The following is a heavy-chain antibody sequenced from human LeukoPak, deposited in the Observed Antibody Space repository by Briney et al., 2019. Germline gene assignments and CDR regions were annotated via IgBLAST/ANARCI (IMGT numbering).Heavy chain of an antibody. CDR1: GSTFRSNG. CDR3: ARYTTGHGFDV. CDR2: IWYDGSDA. D-gene: IGHD6-19*01. J-gene: IGHJ4*02. Sequence: LSGGSLRLSCAASGSTFRSNGMHWVRQAPGRGLEWVTYIWYDGSDADYADPVKGRFTISRDNSKNTLYLQMNSLRAEDTAVYYCARYTTGHGFDVWGQGTLVTVSS. V-gene: IGHV3-33*08.